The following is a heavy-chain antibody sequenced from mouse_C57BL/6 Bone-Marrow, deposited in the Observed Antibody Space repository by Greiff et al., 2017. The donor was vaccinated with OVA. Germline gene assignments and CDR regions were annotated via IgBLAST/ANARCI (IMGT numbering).Heavy chain of an antibody. J-gene: IGHJ2*01. CDR3: ARDDYDEGDY. CDR1: GYTFTSYW. CDR2: IYPGSGST. V-gene: IGHV1-55*01. Sequence: QVQLKESGAELVKPGASVKMSCKASGYTFTSYWITWVKQRPGQGLEWIGDIYPGSGSTNYNEKFKSKATLTVDTSSSTAYMQLSSLTSEDSAVYYCARDDYDEGDYWGQGTTLTVSS. D-gene: IGHD2-4*01.